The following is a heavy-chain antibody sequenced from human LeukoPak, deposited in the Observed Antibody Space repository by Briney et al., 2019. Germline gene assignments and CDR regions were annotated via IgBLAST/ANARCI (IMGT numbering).Heavy chain of an antibody. Sequence: SETLSLTCTVSGGSISSYYWSWIQQPAGKGLEWIGRIYTSGSTNYNPSLRSRVTMSVDTSKNQFSLKLSSVTAADTAVYYCARDRPSSGWYFFDYWGQGNLVTVSS. D-gene: IGHD6-19*01. V-gene: IGHV4-4*07. J-gene: IGHJ4*02. CDR2: IYTSGST. CDR3: ARDRPSSGWYFFDY. CDR1: GGSISSYY.